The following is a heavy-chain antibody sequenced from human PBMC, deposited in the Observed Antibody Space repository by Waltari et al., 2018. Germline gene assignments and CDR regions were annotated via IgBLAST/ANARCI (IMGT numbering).Heavy chain of an antibody. J-gene: IGHJ4*02. V-gene: IGHV1-24*01. Sequence: QVQLVQSEAEVKQAGASVKVSCKVLGYTLTELSMHWVRQAPGKGLEWMGGYDPENGKTQYEQKFPVIGTMTEDTSQDMAYIALSVLKSEDTDVYYCASPRIGYDFWSGYLYWCQRTLVTVSS. D-gene: IGHD3-3*01. CDR2: YDPENGKT. CDR3: ASPRIGYDFWSGYLY. CDR1: GYTLTELS.